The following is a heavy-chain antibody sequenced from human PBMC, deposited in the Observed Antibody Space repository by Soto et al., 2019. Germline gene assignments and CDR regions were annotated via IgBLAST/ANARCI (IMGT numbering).Heavy chain of an antibody. CDR2: IYYSGST. J-gene: IGHJ4*02. CDR1: GGSISSYY. V-gene: IGHV4-59*04. Sequence: PSETLSLTCTVSGGSISSYYWSWIRQPPGKGLEWIGYIYYSGSTYYNPSLKSRVTISVDTSKNQFSLKLSSVTDADTAVYYCARNPYTYGGFDYWGQGTLVTVSS. CDR3: ARNPYTYGGFDY. D-gene: IGHD5-18*01.